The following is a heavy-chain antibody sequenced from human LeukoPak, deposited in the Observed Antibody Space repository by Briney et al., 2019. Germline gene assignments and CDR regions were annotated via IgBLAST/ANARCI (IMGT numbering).Heavy chain of an antibody. D-gene: IGHD1-26*01. Sequence: SETLSLTCTVSGGSISSYYWSWIRQPPGKGLEWIGYIYYSGSTNYNPSLKSRVNISVETSKNQFSLKLSSVTAADTAVYFCARGRELLQLYFDYWGQGTLVTVSS. CDR2: IYYSGST. CDR1: GGSISSYY. V-gene: IGHV4-59*01. CDR3: ARGRELLQLYFDY. J-gene: IGHJ4*02.